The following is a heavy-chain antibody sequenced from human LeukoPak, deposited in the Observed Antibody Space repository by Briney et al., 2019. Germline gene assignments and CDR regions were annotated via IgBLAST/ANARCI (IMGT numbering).Heavy chain of an antibody. V-gene: IGHV3-7*01. Sequence: GGSLRLSCAASGFTFSAHWMSWVRQAPGKGLEWVANIKEDGSEKNYVDSVKGRFTISRDIAKNSLYLQMNSLRAEDTAVYYCARDLYSQYWGQGTLVTVFS. CDR2: IKEDGSEK. CDR1: GFTFSAHW. J-gene: IGHJ4*02. CDR3: ARDLYSQY. D-gene: IGHD2-21*01.